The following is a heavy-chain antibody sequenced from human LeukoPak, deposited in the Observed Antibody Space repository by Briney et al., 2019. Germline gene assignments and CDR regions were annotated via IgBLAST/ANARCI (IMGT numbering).Heavy chain of an antibody. CDR1: GYTFTSYY. CDR2: INPSGGNT. Sequence: ASVNVSFKASGYTFTSYYMHWVRQAPGQGLEWMVIINPSGGNTSYAQKFQGRVTLTRDTSTSTVYMELSSLRSDDTAVYYCARALYYGMDVWGQGTTVTVSS. V-gene: IGHV1-46*01. J-gene: IGHJ6*02. CDR3: ARALYYGMDV.